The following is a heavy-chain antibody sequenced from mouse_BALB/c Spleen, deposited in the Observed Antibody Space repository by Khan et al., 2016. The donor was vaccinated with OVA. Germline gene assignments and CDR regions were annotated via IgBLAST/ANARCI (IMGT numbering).Heavy chain of an antibody. V-gene: IGHV1S81*02. D-gene: IGHD1-1*02. Sequence: VELVESGAELVKPGASVRLSCKASGYTFTSYYLYWVKQRPGHGLEWIGDINPSNGGTNFNENFKTKATLTVDKSSSTAYMQLSSLTSKDSAVYYCTRSGYGAFAYWGQGTLVTVSA. CDR2: INPSNGGT. CDR1: GYTFTSYY. CDR3: TRSGYGAFAY. J-gene: IGHJ3*01.